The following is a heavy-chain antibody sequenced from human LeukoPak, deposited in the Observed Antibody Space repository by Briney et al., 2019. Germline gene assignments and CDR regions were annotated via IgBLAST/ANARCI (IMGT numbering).Heavy chain of an antibody. V-gene: IGHV3-33*01. Sequence: GGSLRLSCAASGFTFSSYGMHWVRQAPGKGLEWVAVIWYDGSNKCYADSVKGRFTISRDNSKNTLYLQMNSLRAEGTAVYYCARTNIAVAGTTNFDYWGQGTLVTVSS. CDR2: IWYDGSNK. CDR1: GFTFSSYG. CDR3: ARTNIAVAGTTNFDY. D-gene: IGHD6-19*01. J-gene: IGHJ4*02.